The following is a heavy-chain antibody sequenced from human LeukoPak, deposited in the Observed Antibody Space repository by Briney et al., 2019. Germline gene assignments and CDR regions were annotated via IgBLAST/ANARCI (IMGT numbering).Heavy chain of an antibody. CDR3: ARGRYCSADICTGGDSFDI. V-gene: IGHV4-4*07. J-gene: IGHJ3*02. CDR1: GGSISNYY. CDR2: KYARGSS. D-gene: IGHD2-15*01. Sequence: ETLSLTCTVSGGSISNYYWSWIRQPAGKGLEWIGRKYARGSSNYNPPVQSRVTMSVDTSKNQFSLKLRSVTAADTAVYYCARGRYCSADICTGGDSFDIWGQGTMVSVSP.